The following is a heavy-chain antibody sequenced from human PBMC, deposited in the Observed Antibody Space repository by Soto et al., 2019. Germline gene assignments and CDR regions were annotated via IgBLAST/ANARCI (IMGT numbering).Heavy chain of an antibody. D-gene: IGHD6-19*01. CDR1: DVSTTNFF. J-gene: IGHJ4*02. CDR3: ASGSGWLTDY. CDR2: IHSSGTT. V-gene: IGHV4-59*08. Sequence: QVQLHEPGPGLVKPSETLSLTCTVSDVSTTNFFWKWFRQPPGKGLEWIGTIHSSGTTNFNPSLESRVTISLDTSKRQCSLKMNSVTAADSAVYYCASGSGWLTDYWGRGRQVTVST.